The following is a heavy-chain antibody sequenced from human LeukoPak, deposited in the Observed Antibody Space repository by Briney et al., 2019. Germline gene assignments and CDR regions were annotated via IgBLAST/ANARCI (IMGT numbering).Heavy chain of an antibody. Sequence: GESLQISCKGSGYIFTSYWIGWVRQLPGKGLEWMGIIYPGDSDARYGPSFQGQVTISSDKSISTAYLQWSSLKASDTAMYYCARSSSGGYYYYGMDVWGQGTTVTVSS. CDR3: ARSSSGGYYYYGMDV. V-gene: IGHV5-51*01. D-gene: IGHD3-10*01. CDR2: IYPGDSDA. CDR1: GYIFTSYW. J-gene: IGHJ6*02.